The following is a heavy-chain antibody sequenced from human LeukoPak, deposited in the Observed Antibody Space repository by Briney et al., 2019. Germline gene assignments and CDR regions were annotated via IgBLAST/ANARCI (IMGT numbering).Heavy chain of an antibody. D-gene: IGHD3-22*01. J-gene: IGHJ5*02. Sequence: PGASLKTSCKGSGSSFTSYWIGWVRQMPGKGLEWMGIIYPGDSDTRYSPSFQGQVTISADKSISTAYLQWSSLKASDTDMYYCARLEAYYDSSGYSNWFDPWGQGTLVTVSS. CDR1: GSSFTSYW. V-gene: IGHV5-51*01. CDR3: ARLEAYYDSSGYSNWFDP. CDR2: IYPGDSDT.